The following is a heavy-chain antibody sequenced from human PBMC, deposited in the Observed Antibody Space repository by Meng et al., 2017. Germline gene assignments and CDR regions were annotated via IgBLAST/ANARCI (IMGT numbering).Heavy chain of an antibody. J-gene: IGHJ4*02. D-gene: IGHD5-12*01. V-gene: IGHV1-8*01. Sequence: GELVQSGAEENKPGASVKVSCKASGYTFTSYDINWVRQATGQGLEWMGWTNPNSGNTGYAQKFQGRVTMTRNTSISTAYMELSSLRSEDTAVYYCARLGARGYSGYTPYYFDYWGQGTLVTVSS. CDR2: TNPNSGNT. CDR1: GYTFTSYD. CDR3: ARLGARGYSGYTPYYFDY.